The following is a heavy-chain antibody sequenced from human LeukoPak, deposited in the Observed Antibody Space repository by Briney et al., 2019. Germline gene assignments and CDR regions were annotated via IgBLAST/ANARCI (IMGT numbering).Heavy chain of an antibody. CDR1: GGSISSSSYY. D-gene: IGHD6-25*01. CDR2: IYYSGST. V-gene: IGHV4-39*07. Sequence: SETLSLTCTVSGGSISSSSYYWGWIRQPPGKGLEWIGSIYYSGSTYYNPSLKSRVTISVDTSKNQFSLKLTSVTTADTAVYYCARAGGVKTAALDLDYWGQGTLVTVSS. CDR3: ARAGGVKTAALDLDY. J-gene: IGHJ4*02.